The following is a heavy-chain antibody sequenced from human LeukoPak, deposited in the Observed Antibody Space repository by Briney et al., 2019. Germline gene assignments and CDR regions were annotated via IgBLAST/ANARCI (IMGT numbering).Heavy chain of an antibody. V-gene: IGHV1-46*01. CDR3: ATFQTSEYYYDSSAEGD. CDR1: GYTFTSYY. CDR2: INPSGGST. J-gene: IGHJ4*02. Sequence: ASVKVSCKASGYTFTSYYMHRVRQAPGQGLEWMGIINPSGGSTSYAQKFQGRVTMTRDMSTSTVYMELSSLRSEDTAVYYCATFQTSEYYYDSSAEGDWGQGTLVTVSS. D-gene: IGHD3-22*01.